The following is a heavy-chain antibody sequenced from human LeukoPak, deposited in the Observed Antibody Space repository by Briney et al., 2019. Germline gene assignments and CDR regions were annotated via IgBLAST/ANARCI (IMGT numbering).Heavy chain of an antibody. Sequence: SETLSLTCTVSGGSISSYFWSWIRQSPGKGLEWIGYIYYSGSTNYNPSLKSRVTISVDTSKNQFSLKLSSVTAADTAVYSCARDARGTSYMDVWGKGTTVTVSS. CDR3: ARDARGTSYMDV. CDR2: IYYSGST. CDR1: GGSISSYF. D-gene: IGHD2-2*01. J-gene: IGHJ6*03. V-gene: IGHV4-59*01.